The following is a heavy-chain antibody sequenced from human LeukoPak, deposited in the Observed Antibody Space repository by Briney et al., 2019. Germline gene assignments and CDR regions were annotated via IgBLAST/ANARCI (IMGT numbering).Heavy chain of an antibody. Sequence: GGSLRLSCTASGFTFSNFAMNWVRQTPGKGLEWVSVISGSGSTYYADSVRGRFTVSRDNSKHTMSLQMNTLRAEDTAVYYCARGITAFGVPGATYYFDYWGQGNLVTVSS. CDR2: ISGSGST. CDR1: GFTFSNFA. J-gene: IGHJ4*02. D-gene: IGHD3-3*01. V-gene: IGHV3-23*01. CDR3: ARGITAFGVPGATYYFDY.